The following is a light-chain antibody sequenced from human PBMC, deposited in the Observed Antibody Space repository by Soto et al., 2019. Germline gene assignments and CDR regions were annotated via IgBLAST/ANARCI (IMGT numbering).Light chain of an antibody. V-gene: IGLV2-23*02. CDR2: EVS. J-gene: IGLJ1*01. CDR3: CSYAGSYV. CDR1: SSDVGSYNL. Sequence: QSVLTQPASVSGSPGQSITISCTGTSSDVGSYNLVSWYQQHPGKAPKLMIYEVSKRPSGVFNRFSGSKSGNTASLTISGLQAEEEADYYCCSYAGSYVFGTGTKVTVL.